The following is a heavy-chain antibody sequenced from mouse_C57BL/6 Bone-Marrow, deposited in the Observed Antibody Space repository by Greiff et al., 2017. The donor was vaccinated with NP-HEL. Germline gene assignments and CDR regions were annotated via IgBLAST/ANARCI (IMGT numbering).Heavy chain of an antibody. D-gene: IGHD4-1*02. CDR3: ARRRGYNWYYYAMDY. V-gene: IGHV1-64*01. CDR2: IHPNSGST. J-gene: IGHJ4*01. CDR1: GYTFTSYW. Sequence: QVQLQQPGAELVKPGASVKLSCKASGYTFTSYWMHWVRQRPGQGLEWIGMIHPNSGSTNYNEKFKSKATLTVDKSYSTAYMQLSSLTSEDSAVYYCARRRGYNWYYYAMDYWGQGTSVTVSS.